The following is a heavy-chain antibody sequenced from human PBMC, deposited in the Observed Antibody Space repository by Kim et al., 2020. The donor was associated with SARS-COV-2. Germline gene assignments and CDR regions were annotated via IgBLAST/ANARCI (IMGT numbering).Heavy chain of an antibody. CDR3: ARSSHNWFDP. CDR2: NT. J-gene: IGHJ5*02. V-gene: IGHV1-8*01. Sequence: NTGYAQKFKGRVTMTRNTSISTAYMGLSSLRSEDTAVYYCARSSHNWFDPWGQGTLVTVSS.